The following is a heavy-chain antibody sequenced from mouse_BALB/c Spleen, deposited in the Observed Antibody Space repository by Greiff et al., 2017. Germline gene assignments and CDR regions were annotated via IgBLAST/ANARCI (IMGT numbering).Heavy chain of an antibody. V-gene: IGHV14-3*02. J-gene: IGHJ3*01. CDR3: ATPQLGLRGFAY. Sequence: VQLQQSGAELVKPGASVKLSCTASGFNIKYTYMPWVKQRPEQGLEWIGRIDPANGNTKYDPKFQGKATITADTSSNPAYLQLSSLTSEDTAVYYCATPQLGLRGFAYWGQGTLVTVSA. CDR1: GFNIKYTY. CDR2: IDPANGNT. D-gene: IGHD3-1*01.